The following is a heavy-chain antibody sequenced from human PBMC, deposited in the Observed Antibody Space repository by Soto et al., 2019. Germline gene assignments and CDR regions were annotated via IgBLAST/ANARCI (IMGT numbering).Heavy chain of an antibody. CDR3: AKDRYENNWFDP. V-gene: IGHV3-23*01. J-gene: IGHJ5*02. Sequence: EVQLLESGGGLVQPGGSLRLSCAASGFTFSSYAMSWVRQAPGKGLEWVSAISGSGGSTYYADSVKGRFTISRDNSKNALYLQMNSLRAEDTAVYYCAKDRYENNWFDPWGQGTLVTVSS. D-gene: IGHD3-3*01. CDR2: ISGSGGST. CDR1: GFTFSSYA.